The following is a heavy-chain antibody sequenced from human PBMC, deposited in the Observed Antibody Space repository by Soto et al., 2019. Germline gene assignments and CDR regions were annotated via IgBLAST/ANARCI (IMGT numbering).Heavy chain of an antibody. CDR3: ARDHTTGSTSSPWTINWFDP. J-gene: IGHJ5*02. Sequence: QVQLVQSGAEVKKPGSSVKVSCKASGGTFSSYAISWVRQAPGQGLEWMGGISPIFGTANYAQKFQGRVTITADEATSTAYMELSSLRSEDTAVYYCARDHTTGSTSSPWTINWFDPWGQGTLVTVSS. CDR2: ISPIFGTA. V-gene: IGHV1-69*01. CDR1: GGTFSSYA. D-gene: IGHD2-2*01.